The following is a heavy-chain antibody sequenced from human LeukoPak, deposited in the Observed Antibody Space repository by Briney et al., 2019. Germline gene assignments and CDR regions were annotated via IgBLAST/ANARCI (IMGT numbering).Heavy chain of an antibody. Sequence: GGSLRLSCAASGFTFSSYTMNWVRQAPGKGLEWVSSISSSSYIYYADSVKGRFTISRDNAKNPLYLQMNSLRAEDTAVYYCTRAWNWVFDYWGQGTLVTVSS. CDR2: ISSSSYI. J-gene: IGHJ4*02. CDR1: GFTFSSYT. D-gene: IGHD1-7*01. V-gene: IGHV3-21*01. CDR3: TRAWNWVFDY.